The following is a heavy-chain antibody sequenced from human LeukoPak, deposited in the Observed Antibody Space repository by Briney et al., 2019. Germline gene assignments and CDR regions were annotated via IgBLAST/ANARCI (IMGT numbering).Heavy chain of an antibody. V-gene: IGHV5-51*01. CDR1: GYSFTSYW. CDR2: IYPGDSDT. CDR3: ARLPGTTVIPPGPTFDY. Sequence: GESLKISCKGSGYSFTSYWIGWVRQMPGKGLEWMGIIYPGDSDTRYSPSFQGQVTISADKSISTAYLQWSSPKASDTAMYYCARLPGTTVIPPGPTFDYWGQGTLVTVSS. J-gene: IGHJ4*02. D-gene: IGHD4-11*01.